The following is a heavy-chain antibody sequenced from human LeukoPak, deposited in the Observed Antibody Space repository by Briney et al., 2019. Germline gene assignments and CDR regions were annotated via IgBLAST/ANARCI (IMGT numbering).Heavy chain of an antibody. CDR3: ARGRPYCSSTSCYPEYFQH. Sequence: PSQTLSLTCTVSGGSISSGDYYWSWIRQPPGKGLEWIGYIYYSGSTYYNPSHKSRVTISVDTSKNQFSLKLSSVTAADTAVYYCARGRPYCSSTSCYPEYFQHWGQGTLVTVSS. CDR2: IYYSGST. D-gene: IGHD2-2*01. CDR1: GGSISSGDYY. J-gene: IGHJ1*01. V-gene: IGHV4-30-4*08.